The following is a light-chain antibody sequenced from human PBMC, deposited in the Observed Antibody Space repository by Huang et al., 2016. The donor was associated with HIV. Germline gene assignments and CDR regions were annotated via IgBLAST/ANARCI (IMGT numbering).Light chain of an antibody. Sequence: EIVLTQSPGTLSLSPGDRVTLSCRASQKVSTYYVAWYQHKPGQAPRLLIYGTSNRATGIPERFSGSGSVTDFTLTINRLEPEDIAVYYCQQYGSSPTFGQGTKVEIK. CDR2: GTS. CDR1: QKVSTYY. V-gene: IGKV3-20*01. CDR3: QQYGSSPT. J-gene: IGKJ1*01.